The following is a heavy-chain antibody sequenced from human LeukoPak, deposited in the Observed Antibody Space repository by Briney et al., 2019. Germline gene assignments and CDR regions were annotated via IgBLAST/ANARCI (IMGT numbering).Heavy chain of an antibody. J-gene: IGHJ4*02. V-gene: IGHV1-8*02. CDR1: GYTFTGYY. Sequence: ASVKVSCKASGYTFTGYYMHWVRQAPGQGLEWMGWMNPNSGNTGYAQKFQGRVTMTRNTSISTAYMELSSLRSEDTAVYYCARGRVGDILTGYYLDYWGQGTLVTVSS. D-gene: IGHD3-9*01. CDR3: ARGRVGDILTGYYLDY. CDR2: MNPNSGNT.